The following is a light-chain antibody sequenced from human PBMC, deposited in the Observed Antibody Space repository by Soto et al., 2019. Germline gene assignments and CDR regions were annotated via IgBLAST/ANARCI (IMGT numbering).Light chain of an antibody. J-gene: IGKJ5*01. CDR3: QPYNTWPAEIT. CDR1: QSVRTQ. V-gene: IGKV3D-15*01. Sequence: TVMTQSPATVSVSPGERATLSCRSIQSVRTQVAWYQQTPGQAPRLLIYGASSRATGIPARFSGSGSGTEFTLTISSLQSEDSAVYYCQPYNTWPAEITFGQGTRLEIK. CDR2: GAS.